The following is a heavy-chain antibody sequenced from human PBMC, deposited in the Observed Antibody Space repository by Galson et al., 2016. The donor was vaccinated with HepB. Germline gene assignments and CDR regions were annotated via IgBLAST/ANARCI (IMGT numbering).Heavy chain of an antibody. J-gene: IGHJ6*04. Sequence: SLRLSCAASGFTFSSYVMHWVRQGPGKGLEYVSSISSNGGSTYYANSVKGRFTISRGNSKNTLYLQMGSLRVEDMAVYYCAREDIVATISDYYYGMDAWGKGTTVTVSS. CDR3: AREDIVATISDYYYGMDA. V-gene: IGHV3-64*01. D-gene: IGHD5-12*01. CDR2: ISSNGGST. CDR1: GFTFSSYV.